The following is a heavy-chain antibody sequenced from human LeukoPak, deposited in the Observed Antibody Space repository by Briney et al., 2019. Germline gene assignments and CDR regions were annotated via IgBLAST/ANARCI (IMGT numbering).Heavy chain of an antibody. CDR2: ICYSGST. V-gene: IGHV4-39*01. Sequence: SETLSLTCTVSGGSISSSSYYWGWIRQPPGKGLEWIGSICYSGSTYYNPSLKSRVTISVDTSKNQFSLRLSSVTAADTAVYYCAGEYPDYDILTGYSLWGQGTLVTVSS. D-gene: IGHD3-9*01. J-gene: IGHJ4*02. CDR3: AGEYPDYDILTGYSL. CDR1: GGSISSSSYY.